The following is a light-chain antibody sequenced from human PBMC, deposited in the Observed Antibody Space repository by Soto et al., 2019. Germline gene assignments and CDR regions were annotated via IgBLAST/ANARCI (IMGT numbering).Light chain of an antibody. Sequence: EIVMTQSPPTLSVSPGERATLSCRASQSVGSKLAWYHERPGHAPRLLIYDASNRATGIPARFNGSGSGTEFSLTISSLQSEDFAVYSCQQYGDWPGAFGGGTKVDI. CDR1: QSVGSK. V-gene: IGKV3D-15*01. J-gene: IGKJ4*01. CDR2: DAS. CDR3: QQYGDWPGA.